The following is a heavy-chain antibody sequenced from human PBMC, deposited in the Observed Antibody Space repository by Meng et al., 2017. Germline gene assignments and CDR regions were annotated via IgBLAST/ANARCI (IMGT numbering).Heavy chain of an antibody. J-gene: IGHJ5*02. V-gene: IGHV4-39*07. CDR1: EGSISSSSSY. CDR3: ASLRIAVAGINWFDP. D-gene: IGHD6-19*01. CDR2: IYYSRST. Sequence: ATGSSELSETLSLTCTFAEGSISSSSSYWVWTRQPPGKGLEWIGSIYYSRSTYYNPSLKSRVTISVDTSKNQFSLKLSSVTAADTAVYYCASLRIAVAGINWFDPWGQGTLVTVSS.